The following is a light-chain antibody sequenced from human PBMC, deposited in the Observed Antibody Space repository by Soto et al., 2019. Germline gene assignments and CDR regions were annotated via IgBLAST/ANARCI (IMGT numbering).Light chain of an antibody. CDR2: DAS. J-gene: IGKJ3*01. V-gene: IGKV1-5*01. CDR1: QSINRW. Sequence: DIQMTQSPSTLSASVGDRVTITCRASQSINRWLAWYQQKPGEAPKLLIYDASTLESGVPSRFSGSGSGTDFTLTIISLQAHDFATYYCQQYDSFQFTFGPGTKVGIE. CDR3: QQYDSFQFT.